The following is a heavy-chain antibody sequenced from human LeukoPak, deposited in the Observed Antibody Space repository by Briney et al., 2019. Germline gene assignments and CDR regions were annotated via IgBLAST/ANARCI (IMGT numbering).Heavy chain of an antibody. J-gene: IGHJ5*02. Sequence: SETLSLTCSVSGGSISSCYWSWIRQPPGKGLEWIGYIYYSGSTNYNPSLKSRVTISVDTSKNQFSLKLSSVTAADTAVYYCARTGTGEAGWFDPWGQGTLVTVSS. CDR1: GGSISSCY. CDR3: ARTGTGEAGWFDP. CDR2: IYYSGST. D-gene: IGHD1/OR15-1a*01. V-gene: IGHV4-59*01.